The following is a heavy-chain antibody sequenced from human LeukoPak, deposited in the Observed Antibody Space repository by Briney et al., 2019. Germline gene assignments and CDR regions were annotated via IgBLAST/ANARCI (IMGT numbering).Heavy chain of an antibody. CDR3: ACIAAAGKGGSIDY. CDR2: INPNSGGT. V-gene: IGHV1-2*02. CDR1: GYTFTGYY. D-gene: IGHD6-13*01. Sequence: ASVKVSCKASGYTFTGYYMHWVRQAPGQGLEWMGWINPNSGGTNYAQKFQGRVTMTRDTSISTAYMELSRLRSDDTAVYYCACIAAAGKGGSIDYWGQGTLVTVSS. J-gene: IGHJ4*02.